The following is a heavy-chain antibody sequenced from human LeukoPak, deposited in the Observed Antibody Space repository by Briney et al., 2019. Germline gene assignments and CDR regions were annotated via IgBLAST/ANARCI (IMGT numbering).Heavy chain of an antibody. Sequence: PSETLSLTCTVSGGSIISYCWSWIRQPPGKGLEWIGYIYYSGSTNYNPSLKSRVTISVDTSKNQFSLKLSSVTAADTAVYYCGRSGRGYSGYDWSYYYMDVWGKGTTVTVSS. CDR1: GGSIISYC. V-gene: IGHV4-59*01. J-gene: IGHJ6*03. CDR2: IYYSGST. D-gene: IGHD5-12*01. CDR3: GRSGRGYSGYDWSYYYMDV.